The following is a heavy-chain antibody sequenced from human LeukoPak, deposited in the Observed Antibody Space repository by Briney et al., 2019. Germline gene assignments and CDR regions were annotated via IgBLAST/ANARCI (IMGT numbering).Heavy chain of an antibody. CDR1: GFTFNDYY. CDR2: ISGYGITT. Sequence: PGGSLRLSCAASGFTFNDYYMNWIRQAPGKGLEWISYISGYGITTYYADSVKGRFTISRDNSKNTLYLQMNSLRAEDTAVYYCAKVYCSGGSCYFDYWGQGTLVTVSS. V-gene: IGHV3-11*01. D-gene: IGHD2-15*01. J-gene: IGHJ4*02. CDR3: AKVYCSGGSCYFDY.